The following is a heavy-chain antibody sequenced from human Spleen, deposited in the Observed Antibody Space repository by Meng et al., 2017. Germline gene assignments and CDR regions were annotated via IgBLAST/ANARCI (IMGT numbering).Heavy chain of an antibody. CDR1: CGSFNGYY. V-gene: IGHV4-34*01. D-gene: IGHD3-3*01. J-gene: IGHJ4*02. Sequence: VQVQHGGAVLLKASSALAPTFAVYCGSFNGYYWSWSRHPPGEVLEWSGEINHSGSTNYNPSLKSRVTISVDTSKNQFSLKLSSVTAADTAVYYCARVSRGWSGYYGYWGQGTLVTVSS. CDR2: INHSGST. CDR3: ARVSRGWSGYYGY.